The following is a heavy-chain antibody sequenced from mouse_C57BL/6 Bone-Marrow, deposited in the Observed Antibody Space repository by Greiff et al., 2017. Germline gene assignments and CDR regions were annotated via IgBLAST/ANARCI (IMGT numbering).Heavy chain of an antibody. CDR1: GYTFTSYW. CDR3: ARLGVTTSAFGYAMDY. J-gene: IGHJ4*01. Sequence: QVQLQQPGAELVKPGASVKLSCKASGYTFTSYWMHWVKQRPGQGLEWIGMIHPNSGSTNYNEKFKSKATLTVDKSSSTAYMQLSSLTSEDSAVYYCARLGVTTSAFGYAMDYWGQGTSVTVSS. V-gene: IGHV1-64*01. CDR2: IHPNSGST. D-gene: IGHD2-2*01.